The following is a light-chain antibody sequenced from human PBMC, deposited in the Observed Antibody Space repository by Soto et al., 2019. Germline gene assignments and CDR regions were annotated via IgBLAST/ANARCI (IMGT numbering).Light chain of an antibody. V-gene: IGLV2-11*01. CDR1: SNDVGGYDY. J-gene: IGLJ2*01. CDR2: EVI. Sequence: QSVPTQPRSVSGSPGQSVTISCTGTSNDVGGYDYVSWYQQSPGKAPKLIIYEVIERPSGVPDRFSGSKSGNTASLTISGLEGEDEGDYFCCSYAGTYTPVVFGGGTKVTVL. CDR3: CSYAGTYTPVV.